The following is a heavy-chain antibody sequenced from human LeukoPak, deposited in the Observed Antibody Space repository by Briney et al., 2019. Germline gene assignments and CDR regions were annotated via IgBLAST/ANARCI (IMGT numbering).Heavy chain of an antibody. CDR3: AHNAVTYVSYYFDY. CDR1: GFSLSTSGVG. Sequence: SGPTLVKPTQTLTLTCTFSGFSLSTSGVGVGWIRQPPGKALEWLALIYCDDDKRYSPSLKSRLTITKDTSNNQVVLTMTNMDPVDTATYYCAHNAVTYVSYYFDYWGQGTLVTVSS. V-gene: IGHV2-5*02. D-gene: IGHD4-23*01. J-gene: IGHJ4*02. CDR2: IYCDDDK.